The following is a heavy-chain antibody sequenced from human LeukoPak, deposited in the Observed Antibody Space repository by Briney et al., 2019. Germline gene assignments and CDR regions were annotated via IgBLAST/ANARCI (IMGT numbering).Heavy chain of an antibody. CDR3: AKGSYYCSNNCPQYYYYMDV. V-gene: IGHV3-48*03. J-gene: IGHJ6*03. CDR1: GFTFSSYE. D-gene: IGHD2-2*01. Sequence: GGSLRLSCAASGFTFSSYEMNWVRQAPGKGLEWVSYISSSGSTIYYADSVKGRFTISRDNAKNSLYLQMNSLRPEDTAVYYCAKGSYYCSNNCPQYYYYMDVWGKGTTVIVSS. CDR2: ISSSGSTI.